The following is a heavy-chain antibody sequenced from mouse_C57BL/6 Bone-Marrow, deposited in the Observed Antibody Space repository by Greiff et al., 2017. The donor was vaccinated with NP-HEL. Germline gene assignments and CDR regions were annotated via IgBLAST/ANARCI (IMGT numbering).Heavy chain of an antibody. CDR2: IYPGSGST. Sequence: QVQLQQPGAELVKPGASVKMSCKASGYTFTSYWITWVKQRPGQGLEWIGDIYPGSGSTNYNEKFKSKATLTVDTSSSTAYMQLSSLTSEDSAVYYGARITTVVPDYYAMDYWGQGTSVTVSS. J-gene: IGHJ4*01. D-gene: IGHD1-1*01. CDR1: GYTFTSYW. CDR3: ARITTVVPDYYAMDY. V-gene: IGHV1-55*01.